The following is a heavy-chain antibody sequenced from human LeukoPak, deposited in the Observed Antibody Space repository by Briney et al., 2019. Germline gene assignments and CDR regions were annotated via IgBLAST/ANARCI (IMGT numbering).Heavy chain of an antibody. J-gene: IGHJ4*02. CDR1: GFTFSRNA. D-gene: IGHD4-11*01. Sequence: GGSLRLSCAASGFTFSRNAMSWVRRAPGKGLEWVSEIVGSGVDTYYADSVKGRFTISRDNSKNTLYVQMNSLGAEDTAVYYCAKGPNDSSNYLFDYWGQGTLVTVSS. CDR2: IVGSGVDT. CDR3: AKGPNDSSNYLFDY. V-gene: IGHV3-23*01.